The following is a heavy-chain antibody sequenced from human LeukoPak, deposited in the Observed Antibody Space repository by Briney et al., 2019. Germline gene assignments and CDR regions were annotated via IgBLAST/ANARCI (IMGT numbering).Heavy chain of an antibody. V-gene: IGHV3-66*01. D-gene: IGHD3-22*01. CDR3: AREPSYYYDSSGSERWYYFDY. J-gene: IGHJ4*02. Sequence: GGSLRLSCAASGFTVSSNYMSWVRQAPGKGLEWVSVIYSGGSTYYADSVKGRFTISRDNSKNTQYLQMNSLRAEDTAVYYCAREPSYYYDSSGSERWYYFDYWGQGTLVTVSS. CDR2: IYSGGST. CDR1: GFTVSSNY.